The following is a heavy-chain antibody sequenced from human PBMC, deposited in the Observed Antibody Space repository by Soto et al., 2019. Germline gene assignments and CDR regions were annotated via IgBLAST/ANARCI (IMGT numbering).Heavy chain of an antibody. CDR2: INHSGST. V-gene: IGHV4-34*01. CDR1: GGSFSGYY. J-gene: IGHJ6*03. CDR3: ARLAVEVVVVVAATSYYYYYMDV. D-gene: IGHD2-15*01. Sequence: LSLTCAVYGGSFSGYYWSWIRQPPGKGLEWIGEINHSGSTNYNPSLKSRVTISVDTSKNQFSLKLSSVTAADTAVYYCARLAVEVVVVVAATSYYYYYMDVWGKGTTVTVSS.